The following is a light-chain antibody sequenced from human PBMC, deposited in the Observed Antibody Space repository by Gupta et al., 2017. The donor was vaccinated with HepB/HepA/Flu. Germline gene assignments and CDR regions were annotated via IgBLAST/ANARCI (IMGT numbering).Light chain of an antibody. V-gene: IGKV3-15*01. CDR2: RAS. Sequence: VMTQSPATLSVSPGERATLSCRASHSVASNLAGYQQRPGQTPRLLIYRASTRVTGIPARFIGSGSGTDFTLTISSRQSEEFAVYYCQQYDNWPPYTFGQGTKVEI. CDR3: QQYDNWPPYT. CDR1: HSVASN. J-gene: IGKJ2*01.